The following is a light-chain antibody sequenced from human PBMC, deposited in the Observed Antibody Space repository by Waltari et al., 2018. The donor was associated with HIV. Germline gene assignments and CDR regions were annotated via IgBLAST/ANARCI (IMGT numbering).Light chain of an antibody. Sequence: QSVLTQPPSASGTPGQRVTISCSGSSSNIGSNTVNWYQQLPGTAPKLLIYSNNQRPSGVPDRFCGSKSGTSASLASSGLQSEDEADYYCAAWDDSLNGVVFGGGTKLTVL. CDR2: SNN. CDR3: AAWDDSLNGVV. V-gene: IGLV1-44*01. J-gene: IGLJ2*01. CDR1: SSNIGSNT.